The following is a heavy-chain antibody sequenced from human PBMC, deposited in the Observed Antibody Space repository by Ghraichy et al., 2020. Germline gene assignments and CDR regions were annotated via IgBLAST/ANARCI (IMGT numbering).Heavy chain of an antibody. V-gene: IGHV3-43*01. J-gene: IGHJ5*02. CDR1: GFIFDDYT. D-gene: IGHD3-9*01. CDR3: ANERLRYFEA. CDR2: ITWDGESA. Sequence: GGSLRLPCAASGFIFDDYTMHWVRQAPGKGLEWVSLITWDGESAYYADSVKGRFTISRDNSKNSLYLQMNSLRTEDTALYYCANERLRYFEAWGQGTLVTVSS.